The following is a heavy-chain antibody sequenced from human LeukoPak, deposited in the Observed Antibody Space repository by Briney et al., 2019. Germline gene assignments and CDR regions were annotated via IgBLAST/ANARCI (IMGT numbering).Heavy chain of an antibody. V-gene: IGHV3-48*04. CDR1: GFTFSSYS. J-gene: IGHJ5*02. CDR2: ISSSSSII. Sequence: PGGSLRLSCAASGFTFSSYSMNWVRQAPGKGLEWVSFISSSSSIIHYADSVKGRFTISRDNAKNSLYLQMNSLRAEDTAVYYCARDNGDNYDFWSGSKPWFDPWGQGTLVTVSS. D-gene: IGHD3-3*01. CDR3: ARDNGDNYDFWSGSKPWFDP.